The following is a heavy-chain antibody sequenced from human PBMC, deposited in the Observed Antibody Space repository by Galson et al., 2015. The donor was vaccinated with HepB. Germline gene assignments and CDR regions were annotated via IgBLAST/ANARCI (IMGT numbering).Heavy chain of an antibody. J-gene: IGHJ6*03. D-gene: IGHD5-12*01. CDR3: AKRALRLGPYYMDV. CDR1: GFTFSSYG. CDR2: ISYDGSNK. V-gene: IGHV3-30*18. Sequence: SLRLSCAASGFTFSSYGMHWVRQAPGKGLEWVAVISYDGSNKYYADSVKGRFTISRDNSKNTLYLQMNSLRAEDTAVYYCAKRALRLGPYYMDVWGKGTTVTVSS.